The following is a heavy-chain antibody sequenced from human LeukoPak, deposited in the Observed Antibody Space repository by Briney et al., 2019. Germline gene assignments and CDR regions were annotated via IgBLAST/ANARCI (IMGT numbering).Heavy chain of an antibody. CDR3: ARDYGDYFDY. V-gene: IGHV1-69*13. D-gene: IGHD4-17*01. Sequence: SVTVSCTASGGTFSSYAISWVRQAPGQGLEWMGGIIPIFGTANYAQKFQGRVTITADESTSTAYMELSSLRSEDTAVYYCARDYGDYFDYWGQGTLVTVSS. CDR1: GGTFSSYA. J-gene: IGHJ4*02. CDR2: IIPIFGTA.